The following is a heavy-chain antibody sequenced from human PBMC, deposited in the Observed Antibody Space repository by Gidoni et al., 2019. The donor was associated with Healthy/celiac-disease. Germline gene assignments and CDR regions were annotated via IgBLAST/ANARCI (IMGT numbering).Heavy chain of an antibody. CDR2: IYTSGST. D-gene: IGHD2-2*01. CDR1: GGSISTYY. CDR3: AREEPDIVVVPATNWFDP. V-gene: IGHV4-4*07. Sequence: QVQLQESGPGLVKPSETLSLTCTVSGGSISTYYWSWIRQPAGKGLEWIGRIYTSGSTNYNPSLKSRVTMSVDTSKNQFSLKLSSVTAADTAVYYCAREEPDIVVVPATNWFDPWGQGTLVTVSS. J-gene: IGHJ5*02.